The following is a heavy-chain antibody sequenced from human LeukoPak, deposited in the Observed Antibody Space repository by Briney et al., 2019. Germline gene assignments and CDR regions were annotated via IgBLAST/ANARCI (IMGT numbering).Heavy chain of an antibody. V-gene: IGHV3-48*01. CDR3: ARDHQNPVNSYGYEFDY. CDR2: ISSSSSTI. D-gene: IGHD5-18*01. Sequence: GGSLRLSCAASGFTFSSYSMNWVRQAPGKGLEWVSYISSSSSTIYYADSVKGRFTISRDNAKNSLYLQMNSLRAEDTAVYYCARDHQNPVNSYGYEFDYWGQGTLVTVSS. CDR1: GFTFSSYS. J-gene: IGHJ4*02.